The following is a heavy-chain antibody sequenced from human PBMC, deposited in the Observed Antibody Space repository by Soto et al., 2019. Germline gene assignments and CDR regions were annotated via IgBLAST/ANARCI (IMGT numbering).Heavy chain of an antibody. CDR3: AREVYVPPWYYGMDV. J-gene: IGHJ6*02. V-gene: IGHV3-72*01. Sequence: GGSLRLSCAASGFTFSDHYMDWVRQAPGKGLEWVGRTRNKANSYTTEYAASVKGRFTISRDDSKNSLYLQMNSLKTEDTAVYYCAREVYVPPWYYGMDVWGQGTTVTVSS. D-gene: IGHD2-2*01. CDR1: GFTFSDHY. CDR2: TRNKANSYTT.